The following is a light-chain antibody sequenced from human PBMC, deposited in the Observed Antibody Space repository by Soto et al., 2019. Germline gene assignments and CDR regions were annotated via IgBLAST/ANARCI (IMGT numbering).Light chain of an antibody. CDR2: DAS. CDR1: HSVSNN. J-gene: IGKJ1*01. Sequence: EIVMTQSPGTLSVSPGERATLSCRASHSVSNNLAWYQQKVGQSPRLLIYDASTRATGVPGRFSGSGSGTQFTLTISSLLPEDFAVYCCQQYRDWPETFGQGTKVEIK. V-gene: IGKV3-15*01. CDR3: QQYRDWPET.